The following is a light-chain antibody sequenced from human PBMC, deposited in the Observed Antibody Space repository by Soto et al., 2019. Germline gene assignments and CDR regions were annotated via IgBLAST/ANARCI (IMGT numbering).Light chain of an antibody. CDR2: RSN. J-gene: IGLJ1*01. V-gene: IGLV1-47*01. CDR3: AAWDDSLSGPRYV. Sequence: QSALTQPPSASGTPGQRVTVSCSGSSSNIGSNYVYWYQQLPGTAPKLLIYRSNQRPSGVPDRFSGSKSGTSASLAISGLRSEDEADYYCAAWDDSLSGPRYVFGTGTKVTVL. CDR1: SSNIGSNY.